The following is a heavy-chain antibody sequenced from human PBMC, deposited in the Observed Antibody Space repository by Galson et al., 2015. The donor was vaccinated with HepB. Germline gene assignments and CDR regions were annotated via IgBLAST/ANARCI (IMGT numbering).Heavy chain of an antibody. D-gene: IGHD2-15*01. Sequence: SLRLSCAASGFTFDDYAMHWVRHAPGKGLEWVSGISRNSGSIGYADSVKGRFTISRDNAKNSLYLQMNSLRAEDTALYYCAKQSEVVAATPGAFDPWGQGTLVTVSS. CDR1: GFTFDDYA. V-gene: IGHV3-9*01. CDR3: AKQSEVVAATPGAFDP. J-gene: IGHJ5*02. CDR2: ISRNSGSI.